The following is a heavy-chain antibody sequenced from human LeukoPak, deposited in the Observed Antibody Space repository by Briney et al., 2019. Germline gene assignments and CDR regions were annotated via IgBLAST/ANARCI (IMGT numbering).Heavy chain of an antibody. CDR3: TTADSSGRFLIDY. J-gene: IGHJ4*02. V-gene: IGHV3-15*07. CDR1: GFAFTNAW. D-gene: IGHD3-22*01. CDR2: IKSKTDGGTA. Sequence: GGSLRLSCAASGFAFTNAWMNWFRQDPGKGLEWVGRIKSKTDGGTADYAAPVKGRFTISRDDSKNTLYLQMNSLKTEDTTVYYCTTADSSGRFLIDYWGQGTLVTVSS.